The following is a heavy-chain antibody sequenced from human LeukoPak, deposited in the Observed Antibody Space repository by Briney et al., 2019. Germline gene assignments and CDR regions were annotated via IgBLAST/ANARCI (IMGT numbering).Heavy chain of an antibody. CDR1: GFTFSSYS. CDR2: ISSSSSYI. CDR3: AKDGRYYDNSGYYFGDYFDY. Sequence: GGSLRLSCAASGFTFSSYSMNWVRQAPGKGLEWVSSISSSSSYIYYADSVKGRFTISRDNSKNTLYLQMNSLRAEDTAVYYCAKDGRYYDNSGYYFGDYFDYWGQGTLVTVSS. V-gene: IGHV3-21*04. D-gene: IGHD3-22*01. J-gene: IGHJ4*02.